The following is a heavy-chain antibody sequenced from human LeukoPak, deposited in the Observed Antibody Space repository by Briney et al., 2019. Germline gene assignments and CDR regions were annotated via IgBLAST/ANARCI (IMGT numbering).Heavy chain of an antibody. CDR3: AKDHTIVGATAFDY. D-gene: IGHD1-26*01. CDR2: ISYDGNYK. CDR1: GFTFSSYG. Sequence: PGGSLRLSCAASGFTFSSYGMHWVRQAPGKGLEWVAVISYDGNYKYYADSVEGRFTISRDNSKNTLYLQMNSLRAEDTAVYYCAKDHTIVGATAFDYWGQGTLVTVSS. J-gene: IGHJ4*02. V-gene: IGHV3-30*18.